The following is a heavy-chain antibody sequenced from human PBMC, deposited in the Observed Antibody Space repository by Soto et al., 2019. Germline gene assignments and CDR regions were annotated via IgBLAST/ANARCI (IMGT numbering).Heavy chain of an antibody. CDR3: AKAPTRVGYSSAEFYYYGTDV. Sequence: PWGSLRLSCAASGFTFSSYAMNWVRQSPGKGLEWVSALSGSGVITYYADSVKGRFTVSRDNSKNTLYLQMNSLRAEDTAIYFCAKAPTRVGYSSAEFYYYGTDVWGKGIPVTASS. J-gene: IGHJ6*04. D-gene: IGHD2-15*01. CDR1: GFTFSSYA. CDR2: LSGSGVIT. V-gene: IGHV3-23*01.